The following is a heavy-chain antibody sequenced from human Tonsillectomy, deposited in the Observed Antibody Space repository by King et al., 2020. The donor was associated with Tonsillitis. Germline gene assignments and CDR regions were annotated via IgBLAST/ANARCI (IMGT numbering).Heavy chain of an antibody. J-gene: IGHJ4*02. CDR1: GFTFSTYS. D-gene: IGHD2-21*01. CDR2: ITCDSGYV. CDR3: AVGTYLSAWSPIDY. Sequence: VQLVESGGGLVKPGGSLRLSCAASGFTFSTYSINWVRQAPGKGLEWVSSITCDSGYVHYEASVKGRFTISRDNAKNSRDLQMNSLRVEDTDVYYCAVGTYLSAWSPIDYWGQGTLATVSS. V-gene: IGHV3-21*01.